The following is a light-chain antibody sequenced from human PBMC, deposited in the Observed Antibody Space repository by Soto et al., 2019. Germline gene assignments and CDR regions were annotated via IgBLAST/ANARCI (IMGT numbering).Light chain of an antibody. CDR3: SSYAGSNNWV. CDR1: SSDVGGYNY. J-gene: IGLJ2*01. V-gene: IGLV2-8*01. CDR2: EVS. Sequence: QSALTQPPSASGSPGQSVTISCTGTSSDVGGYNYVSWYQQHPGKAPKLMIYEVSQRPSGAPDRVSGSKSGNTASLTVSGIQAEDEEDYYCSSYAGSNNWVFGGGTKLTVL.